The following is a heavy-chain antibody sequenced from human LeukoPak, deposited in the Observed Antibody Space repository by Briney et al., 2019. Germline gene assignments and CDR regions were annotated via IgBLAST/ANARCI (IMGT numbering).Heavy chain of an antibody. CDR3: AKVSGYYYASDY. CDR2: IKQDGSQK. CDR1: GFIFSNSW. D-gene: IGHD3-22*01. J-gene: IGHJ4*02. Sequence: GGSLRLSCAASGFIFSNSWMGWVRQTPEKGLEWVANIKQDGSQKYYVDSVEGRFTISRDNTKNTLYLQMNSLRAEDTAVYYCAKVSGYYYASDYWGQGTLVTVSS. V-gene: IGHV3-7*03.